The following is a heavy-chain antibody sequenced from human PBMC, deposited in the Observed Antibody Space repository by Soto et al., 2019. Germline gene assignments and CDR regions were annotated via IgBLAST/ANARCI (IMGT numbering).Heavy chain of an antibody. CDR1: GVSFSGYY. CDR3: ARDKITGIFDY. CDR2: INHSGST. Sequence: QVQLQQWGAGLLKPSATLSLTCAVYGVSFSGYYWTWIRQPPGTGLEWIGEINHSGSTNYTPSLKSRVTLSVDTSKNQFSLKLTSVTAADTAVYYCARDKITGIFDYWGQGHLVNVS. J-gene: IGHJ4*02. V-gene: IGHV4-34*01. D-gene: IGHD2-8*02.